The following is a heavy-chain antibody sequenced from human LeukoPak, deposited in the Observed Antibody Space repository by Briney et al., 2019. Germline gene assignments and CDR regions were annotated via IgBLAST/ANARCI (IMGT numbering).Heavy chain of an antibody. CDR2: IYYTGST. D-gene: IGHD4-17*01. CDR3: ARGGNYGDYDGYFDY. CDR1: GGSISSYY. J-gene: IGHJ4*02. V-gene: IGHV4-59*08. Sequence: PSETLSLTCTVSGGSISSYYWSWIRQPPGKGLEWIGYIYYTGSTNYNPSLRSRVTISVDTSKNQFSLKLSSVTAADTAVYYCARGGNYGDYDGYFDYWGQGTLVTVSP.